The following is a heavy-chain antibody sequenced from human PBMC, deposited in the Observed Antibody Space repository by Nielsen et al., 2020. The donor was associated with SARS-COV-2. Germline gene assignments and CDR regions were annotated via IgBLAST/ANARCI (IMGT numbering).Heavy chain of an antibody. CDR1: GGSISSYEYY. CDR2: IYYSGTA. V-gene: IGHV4-30-4*01. CDR3: ARDRQGYNYYYGMDV. Sequence: SETLSLTCSVSGGSISSYEYYWTWIRQSPGKGLEWIGYIYYSGTAYYNPSLESRVTISVDTSTNQFSLRLSSVTAADMAQYYCARDRQGYNYYYGMDVWGQGTTVTVS. J-gene: IGHJ6*02.